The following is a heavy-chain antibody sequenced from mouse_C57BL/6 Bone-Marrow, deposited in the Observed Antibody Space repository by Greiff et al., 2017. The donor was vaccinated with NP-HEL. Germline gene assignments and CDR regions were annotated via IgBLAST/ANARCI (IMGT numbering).Heavy chain of an antibody. CDR2: INPNNGGT. J-gene: IGHJ2*01. CDR1: GYTFTDYY. Sequence: EVQLQQSGPELVKPGASVKISCKASGYTFTDYYMNWVKQSHGKSLEWIGDINPNNGGTSYNQKFKGKATFTVDKSSSTAYMELRSLTSEDSAVYYCARDYGSSYRGGYFDYWGQGTTLTVSS. D-gene: IGHD1-1*01. V-gene: IGHV1-26*01. CDR3: ARDYGSSYRGGYFDY.